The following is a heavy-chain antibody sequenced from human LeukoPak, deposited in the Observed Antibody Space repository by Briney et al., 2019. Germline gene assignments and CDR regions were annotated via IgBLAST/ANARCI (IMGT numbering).Heavy chain of an antibody. J-gene: IGHJ6*03. V-gene: IGHV4-59*01. D-gene: IGHD3-16*02. CDR1: GGSISTYF. CDR2: MYYTGSR. CDR3: ARGGYRSYYYVDV. Sequence: PSQTLSLTCSVSGGSISTYFWTWIRQAPGKGLEWIGYMYYTGSRNYNPSLESWVAISIDTSKNQFSLKLTSVTPADTAVYYCARGGYRSYYYVDVWGKGTMVIVSS.